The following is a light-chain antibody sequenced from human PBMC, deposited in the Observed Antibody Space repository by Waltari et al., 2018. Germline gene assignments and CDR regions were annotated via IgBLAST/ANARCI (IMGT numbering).Light chain of an antibody. CDR2: DVS. CDR3: SSYISSDTLEL. Sequence: HSALTQPASVSGSPGQSITIPCTGTSSDVGGYHYVPWYQQHPGKSPKLMIFDVSNRPSVVSNRFSGSKSGNTASLTVSGLQAEDEADYYCSSYISSDTLELFGGGTSLTVL. CDR1: SSDVGGYHY. J-gene: IGLJ2*01. V-gene: IGLV2-14*03.